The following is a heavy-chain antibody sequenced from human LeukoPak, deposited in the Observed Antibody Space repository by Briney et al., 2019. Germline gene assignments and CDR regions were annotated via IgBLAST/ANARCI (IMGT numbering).Heavy chain of an antibody. CDR2: ISDSGDRT. CDR3: ANSSLG. CDR1: GFTFSSYA. Sequence: GGSLRLSCAASGFTFSSYALTWVRQAPGKGLEWVSSISDSGDRTHYADPVKGRFTISRVNSQNTLLLQMSNLRTEDTAVYYYANSSLGWGQGTLVIVSS. V-gene: IGHV3-23*01. J-gene: IGHJ4*02.